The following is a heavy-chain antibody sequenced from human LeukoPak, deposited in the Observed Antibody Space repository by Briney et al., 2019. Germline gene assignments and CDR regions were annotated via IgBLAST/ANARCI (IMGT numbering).Heavy chain of an antibody. V-gene: IGHV1-3*01. Sequence: ASVKVSCKASGYTFTSYAMHWVRQAPGQRLEWMGWINAGNGNTKYSQKLQGRVTITRDTSASTAYMELSSLRSEDTAVYYCARDRGGAAAQTFDYWGQGTLVTVSS. J-gene: IGHJ4*02. CDR3: ARDRGGAAAQTFDY. CDR2: INAGNGNT. CDR1: GYTFTSYA. D-gene: IGHD6-13*01.